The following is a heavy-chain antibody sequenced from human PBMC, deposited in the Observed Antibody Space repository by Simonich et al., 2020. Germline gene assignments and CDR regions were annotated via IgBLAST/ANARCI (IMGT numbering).Heavy chain of an antibody. J-gene: IGHJ4*02. CDR2: IYYGGST. CDR1: GGSISSYY. Sequence: QVQLQESGPGLVKPSETLSLTCTVSGGSISSYYWSWIRQPPGKGLEWIGYIYYGGSTNYTPSLKSRVTISVDTSKNQFSLKLSSVTAADTAVYYCARLPDYWGQGTLVTVSS. CDR3: ARLPDY. V-gene: IGHV4-59*08.